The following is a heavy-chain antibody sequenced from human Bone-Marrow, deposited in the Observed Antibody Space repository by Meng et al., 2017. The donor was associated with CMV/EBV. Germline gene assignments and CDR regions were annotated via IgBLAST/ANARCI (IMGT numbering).Heavy chain of an antibody. CDR3: ARLTYYDFWSGYYRGSGYYYGMDV. Sequence: GSLRLSCTVSGGSVTSDNYYWSWIRQPPGKGLEWIGYIYYTGNTNYNPSLKSRVTISVDTSKNQFSLKLSSVTAADTAVYYCARLTYYDFWSGYYRGSGYYYGMDVWAQGTTVTVSS. V-gene: IGHV4-61*01. D-gene: IGHD3-3*01. CDR2: IYYTGNT. J-gene: IGHJ6*02. CDR1: GGSVTSDNYY.